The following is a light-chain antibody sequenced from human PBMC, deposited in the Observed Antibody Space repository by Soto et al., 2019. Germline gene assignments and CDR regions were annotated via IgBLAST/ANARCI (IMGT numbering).Light chain of an antibody. CDR1: QSVSSN. J-gene: IGKJ5*01. V-gene: IGKV3-15*01. CDR3: QQYNNWPFS. CDR2: DVS. Sequence: EIVMTQSPATLSVSPGERATLSRRASQSVSSNLAWYQQKPGQAPRLLIYDVSTRATGVPARFSGTGSETDFTLTISGLQSEDSAVYFCQQYNNWPFSFGQGTRLDI.